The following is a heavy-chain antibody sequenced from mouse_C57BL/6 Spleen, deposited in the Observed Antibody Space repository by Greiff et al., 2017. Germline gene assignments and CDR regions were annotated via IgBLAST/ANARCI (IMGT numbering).Heavy chain of an antibody. Sequence: QVQLKQPGAELVKPGASVKMSCKASGYTFTSYWITWVKQRPGQGLEWIGDIYPGSGSTNYNEKFKSKATLTVDTSSSTAYMQLSSLTSEDSAVYYCARKGLGYAMDYWGQGTSVTVSS. CDR3: ARKGLGYAMDY. J-gene: IGHJ4*01. CDR1: GYTFTSYW. CDR2: IYPGSGST. V-gene: IGHV1-55*01.